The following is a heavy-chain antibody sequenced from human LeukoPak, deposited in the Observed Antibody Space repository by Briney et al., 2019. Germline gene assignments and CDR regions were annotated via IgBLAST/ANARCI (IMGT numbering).Heavy chain of an antibody. CDR2: VYYSGST. CDR1: GGSISSYY. CDR3: ARDAGTRGYALNGYYYGMDV. V-gene: IGHV4-59*01. J-gene: IGHJ6*02. D-gene: IGHD2-2*01. Sequence: SETLSLTCTVSGGSISSYYWSWIRQPPGKGLEWIGYVYYSGSTNYNPSLKSRVTISVDTSKNQFSLKLSSVTAADTAVYYCARDAGTRGYALNGYYYGMDVWGQGTTVTVSS.